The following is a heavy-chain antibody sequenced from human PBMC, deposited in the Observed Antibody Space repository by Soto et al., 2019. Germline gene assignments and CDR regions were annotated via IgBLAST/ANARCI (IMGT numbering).Heavy chain of an antibody. Sequence: QVQLQESGPGLVKPSETLSLTCTVSGGSISSYYWSWIRQPPGKGLEWIGYIYSSGSTNDNPSLKSRVTMSGDPYKNQFPLKLNSVTAADTAGYYCARHNELTGRQYSFDSWGQGTLVTVSS. V-gene: IGHV4-59*08. CDR1: GGSISSYY. J-gene: IGHJ4*02. D-gene: IGHD2-8*01. CDR2: IYSSGST. CDR3: ARHNELTGRQYSFDS.